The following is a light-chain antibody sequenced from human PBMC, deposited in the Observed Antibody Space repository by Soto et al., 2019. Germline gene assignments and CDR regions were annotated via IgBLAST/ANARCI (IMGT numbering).Light chain of an antibody. J-gene: IGKJ1*01. V-gene: IGKV1-17*02. CDR3: LQYNRFPWT. CDR1: QGIRSD. CDR2: AAS. Sequence: DIQMTQSPSSLSAFVGDRVTITCRASQGIRSDLGWFQQKPGKAPKRLISAASSLQSGVPSRFSGSGSGTEFTLTINNLQPEDFAAYFCLQYNRFPWTFGQGTKLEIK.